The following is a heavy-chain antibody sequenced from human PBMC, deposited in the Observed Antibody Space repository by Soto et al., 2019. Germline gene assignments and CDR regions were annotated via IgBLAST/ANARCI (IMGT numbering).Heavy chain of an antibody. V-gene: IGHV3-48*01. CDR3: AKDRRRGYYDSSGGGY. J-gene: IGHJ4*02. CDR1: GFILSDCA. D-gene: IGHD3-22*01. CDR2: ISSSSSVI. Sequence: GGSLRLSCATSGFILSDCAMNWVRQAPGKGLEWVSYISSSSSVIDYADSVKGRFTVSRDNSKNTLYLQMNSLRAEDTAVYYCAKDRRRGYYDSSGGGYWGQGT.